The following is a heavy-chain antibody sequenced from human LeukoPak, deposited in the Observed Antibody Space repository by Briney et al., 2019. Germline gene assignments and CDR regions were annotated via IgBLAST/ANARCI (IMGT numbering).Heavy chain of an antibody. J-gene: IGHJ4*02. CDR1: GGSISGYY. CDR2: VYTGGST. D-gene: IGHD6-19*01. V-gene: IGHV4-4*07. Sequence: SETLSLTCTVSGGSISGYYWSWIRQPAGKGLEWIGRVYTGGSTTYNHSLKSRVTMSVDTSKNPFSLNLTSVTAADTAVYYCARGAVANSVLFDYWGQGTLVTVSS. CDR3: ARGAVANSVLFDY.